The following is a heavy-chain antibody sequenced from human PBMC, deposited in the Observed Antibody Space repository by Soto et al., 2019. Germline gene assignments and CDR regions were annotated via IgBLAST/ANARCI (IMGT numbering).Heavy chain of an antibody. CDR2: INYSGST. Sequence: PSETLSLTCTVSGGSISSGGYYWSWIRQHPGKGLEWIGEINYSGSTNYNPSLKSRVTISVDTSKNQFSLKLSSVTAADTAVYYCARARRLINNYYYYGMDVWGQGTTVTVSS. J-gene: IGHJ6*02. CDR1: GGSISSGGYY. D-gene: IGHD3-16*01. CDR3: ARARRLINNYYYYGMDV. V-gene: IGHV4-39*07.